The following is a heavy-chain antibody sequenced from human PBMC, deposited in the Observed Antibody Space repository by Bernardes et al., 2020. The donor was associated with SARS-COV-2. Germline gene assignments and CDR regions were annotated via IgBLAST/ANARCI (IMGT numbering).Heavy chain of an antibody. CDR3: AITRQRTSYYFDY. J-gene: IGHJ4*02. CDR1: GGSINSGSYY. D-gene: IGHD6-25*01. Sequence: SETLSLTCTVSGGSINSGSYYWSWIRQPAGKGLEWIGRIYTSGSTNYNPSLKSRVTISVDTSKNQFSLKLSSVTAADTAVYYCAITRQRTSYYFDYWGQGTLVTVSS. V-gene: IGHV4-61*02. CDR2: IYTSGST.